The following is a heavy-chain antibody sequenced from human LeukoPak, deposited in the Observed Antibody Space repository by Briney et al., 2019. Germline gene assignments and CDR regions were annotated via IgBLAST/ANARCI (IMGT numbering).Heavy chain of an antibody. Sequence: ASVKVSCKASGGTFTSYGISWVRQAPGQGLEWMGWISAYNGNTNYAQKLQGRVTMTTDTSTSTAYMELRSLRSDDTAVYYCARSREVFEGLGSYYSFVGGNQIDYWGQGTLVTVSS. CDR2: ISAYNGNT. V-gene: IGHV1-18*01. CDR3: ARSREVFEGLGSYYSFVGGNQIDY. J-gene: IGHJ4*02. D-gene: IGHD1-26*01. CDR1: GGTFTSYG.